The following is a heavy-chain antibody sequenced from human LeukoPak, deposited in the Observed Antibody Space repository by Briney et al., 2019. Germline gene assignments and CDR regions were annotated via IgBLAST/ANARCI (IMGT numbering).Heavy chain of an antibody. J-gene: IGHJ4*02. D-gene: IGHD5-12*01. Sequence: GGPLRLSCAASGFSAGGYWMNWVRQGPGMGRVWVSRINSKGSSISYADSVKGRFSISSDNAKNTLYLQMNSLRAEDTAVYCCTRGASGYGNFDCWGQGTLVTVSS. CDR3: TRGASGYGNFDC. CDR1: GFSAGGYW. V-gene: IGHV3-74*01. CDR2: INSKGSSI.